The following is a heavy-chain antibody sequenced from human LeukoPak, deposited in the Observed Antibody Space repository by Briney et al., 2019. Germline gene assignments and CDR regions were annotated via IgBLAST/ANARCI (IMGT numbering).Heavy chain of an antibody. Sequence: PGGSLRLSCAASGFTFSSYSMNWVRQAPGKGLEWVSSISSSSSYIYYADSVKGRFTISRDNAKNSLYLQMNSLRAEDTAVYYCAREGDIVVVPAAFLFDYWGQGTLVTVSS. D-gene: IGHD2-2*01. J-gene: IGHJ4*02. CDR3: AREGDIVVVPAAFLFDY. CDR2: ISSSSSYI. CDR1: GFTFSSYS. V-gene: IGHV3-21*01.